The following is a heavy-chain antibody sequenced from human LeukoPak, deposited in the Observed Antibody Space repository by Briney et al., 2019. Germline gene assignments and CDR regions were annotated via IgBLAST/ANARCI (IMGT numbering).Heavy chain of an antibody. V-gene: IGHV3-48*04. J-gene: IGHJ4*02. CDR2: ISTSSSAI. Sequence: GGSLRLSCAASGFTFNSYSMNWVHQAPGKGLEWLSYISTSSSAIHYADSVKGRFTISRDNAENSLYLQMNSLRAEDTAVYYCARDDRYSYGYNDYWGQGTLVTVSS. CDR3: ARDDRYSYGYNDY. D-gene: IGHD5-18*01. CDR1: GFTFNSYS.